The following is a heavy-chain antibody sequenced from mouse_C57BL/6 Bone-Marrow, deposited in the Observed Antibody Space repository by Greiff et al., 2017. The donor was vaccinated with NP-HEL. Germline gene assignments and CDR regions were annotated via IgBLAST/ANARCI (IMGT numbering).Heavy chain of an antibody. Sequence: VQLQQPGAELVKPGASVKMSCKASGYTFTSYWITWVKQRPGQGLEWIGDIYPGSGSTNYNEKFKSKATLTVDTSSSTAYMPLSSLTSEDSAVYYCAMDYYGSSGWFAYWGQGTLVTVSA. CDR3: AMDYYGSSGWFAY. J-gene: IGHJ3*01. D-gene: IGHD1-1*01. CDR2: IYPGSGST. V-gene: IGHV1-55*01. CDR1: GYTFTSYW.